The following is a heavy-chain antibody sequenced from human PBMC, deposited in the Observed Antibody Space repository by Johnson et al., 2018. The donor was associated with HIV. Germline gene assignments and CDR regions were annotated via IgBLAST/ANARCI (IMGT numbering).Heavy chain of an antibody. CDR2: ISFDGSNK. V-gene: IGHV3-30*04. CDR3: ARGSLTDDSFAY. J-gene: IGHJ3*01. CDR1: GFTFSRNA. D-gene: IGHD2-8*01. Sequence: VQLLESGGGLVKPGGSLRLSCAASGFTFSRNAMHWVRQPPGKGLEWVAVISFDGSNKHYGDSLRGRFTISRDNSKNTLSLQMNSLTAEDTAIYYCARGSLTDDSFAYWGQGTMVLVSS.